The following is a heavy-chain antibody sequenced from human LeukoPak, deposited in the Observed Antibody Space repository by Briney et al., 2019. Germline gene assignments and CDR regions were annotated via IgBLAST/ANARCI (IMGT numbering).Heavy chain of an antibody. J-gene: IGHJ5*02. Sequence: SETLSLTCTVSGGSISSSSYYWGWIRQPPGKGLEWIGRIYTSGSTTYNPSLKSRVTMSVDTSKSQFSLNLMSVTAADTAVYYCTRDPGTTGEVKFDTWAQGTLVTVS. CDR3: TRDPGTTGEVKFDT. CDR1: GGSISSSSYY. D-gene: IGHD4-17*01. V-gene: IGHV4-39*07. CDR2: IYTSGST.